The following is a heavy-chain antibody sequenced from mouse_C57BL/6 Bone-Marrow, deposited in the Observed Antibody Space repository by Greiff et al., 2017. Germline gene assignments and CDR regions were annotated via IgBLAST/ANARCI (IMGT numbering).Heavy chain of an antibody. CDR2: IDPSDSYT. CDR1: GYTFTSYW. CDR3: ARSKTVVPFDY. J-gene: IGHJ2*01. D-gene: IGHD1-1*01. V-gene: IGHV1-50*01. Sequence: QVQLQQPGAELVKPGASVKLSCKASGYTFTSYWMQWVKQRPGQGLEWIGEIDPSDSYTNYNQKFKGKATLTVDTSSSTAYMQLSGLTSEDSAVYYCARSKTVVPFDYWGQGTTLTVSS.